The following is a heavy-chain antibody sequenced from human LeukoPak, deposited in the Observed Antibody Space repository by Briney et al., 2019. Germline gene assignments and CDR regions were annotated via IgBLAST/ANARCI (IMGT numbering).Heavy chain of an antibody. V-gene: IGHV4-61*03. CDR2: IYYSGST. J-gene: IGHJ4*02. D-gene: IGHD1-7*01. Sequence: SETLSLTCTVSGGSVSSNSYYWSWIRQPPGKGLEWIGYIYYSGSTNYNPSLKSRVTISVDTSKNHFSLKLSSVTAADTAVYYCARVTGTIFDYWGQGTLVTVSS. CDR3: ARVTGTIFDY. CDR1: GGSVSSNSYY.